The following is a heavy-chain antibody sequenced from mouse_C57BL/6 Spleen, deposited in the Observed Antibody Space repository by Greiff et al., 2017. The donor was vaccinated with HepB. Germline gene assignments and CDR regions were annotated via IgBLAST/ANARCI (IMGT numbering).Heavy chain of an antibody. V-gene: IGHV5-6-3*01. CDR1: GFTFSSYG. CDR3: ARMARTIN. J-gene: IGHJ2*01. Sequence: VQLKESGGGLVQPGGSLKLSCAASGFTFSSYGMSWVRQTPDKRLELVATINSNGGSTYYPDSVKGRFTISRDNAKNTLYLQMRSLKSEETAMYYCARMARTINWGQGTTLTVSS. CDR2: INSNGGST.